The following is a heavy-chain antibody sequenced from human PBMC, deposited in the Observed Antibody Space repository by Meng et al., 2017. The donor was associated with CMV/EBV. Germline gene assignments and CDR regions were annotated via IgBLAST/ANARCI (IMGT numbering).Heavy chain of an antibody. V-gene: IGHV3-21*01. CDR3: ARDSGAYYDSSGFYF. CDR2: ITTSSSYI. Sequence: GESLKISCAASGFTFSSYEMNWVRQAPGKGLEWVASITTSSSYIYYADSVKGRFTISRDNARKSLFLQMNSLRADDTAVYYCARDSGAYYDSSGFYFGGQGTLVTVSS. CDR1: GFTFSSYE. J-gene: IGHJ1*01. D-gene: IGHD3-22*01.